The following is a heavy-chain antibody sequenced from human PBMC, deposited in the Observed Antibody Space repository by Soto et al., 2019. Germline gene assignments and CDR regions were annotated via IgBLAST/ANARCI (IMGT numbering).Heavy chain of an antibody. CDR2: ISSSSSYI. CDR1: GFTFSSYS. V-gene: IGHV3-21*01. Sequence: EVQLVESGGGLVKPGGSLRLSCAASGFTFSSYSMNWVRQAPGKGLEWVSSISSSSSYIYYADSVKGRFTISRDNAKNSLYLQMNSLRAEDTAVYYCARDISDIVVVVAATPLKYNWFAPWGQGTLVTVAS. J-gene: IGHJ5*02. CDR3: ARDISDIVVVVAATPLKYNWFAP. D-gene: IGHD2-15*01.